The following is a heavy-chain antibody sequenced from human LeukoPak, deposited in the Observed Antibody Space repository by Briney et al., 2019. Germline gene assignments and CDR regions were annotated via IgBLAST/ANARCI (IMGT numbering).Heavy chain of an antibody. J-gene: IGHJ6*02. CDR3: ARDPGPPPYGSGSYTDNYYYYGMDV. CDR1: GGSISSYY. D-gene: IGHD3-10*01. CDR2: IYYSGST. V-gene: IGHV4-59*01. Sequence: SETLSLTCTASGGSISSYYWSWIRQPPGKGLEWIGYIYYSGSTNYNPSLKSRVTISVDTSKNQFSLKLSSVTAADTAVYYCARDPGPPPYGSGSYTDNYYYYGMDVWGQGTTVTVSS.